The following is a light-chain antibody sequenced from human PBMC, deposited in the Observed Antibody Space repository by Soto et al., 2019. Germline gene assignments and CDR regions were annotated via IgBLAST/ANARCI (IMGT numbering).Light chain of an antibody. CDR3: QQRSKWPLT. CDR2: DAS. J-gene: IGKJ4*01. V-gene: IGKV3-11*01. CDR1: QSVSSY. Sequence: EIVLTQSPATLSIYPFEIATLSCSSSQSVSSYLAWYQQKPGQAPRLLIYDASNRATGIPARFSGSGSGTDFTLTISSLEPEDFAVYYCQQRSKWPLTFGGGTKVDIK.